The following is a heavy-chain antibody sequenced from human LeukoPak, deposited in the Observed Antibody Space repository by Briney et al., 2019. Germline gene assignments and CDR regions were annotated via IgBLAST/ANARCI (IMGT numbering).Heavy chain of an antibody. CDR3: TSQAGYSSSWKT. D-gene: IGHD6-13*01. J-gene: IGHJ5*02. V-gene: IGHV3-73*01. CDR1: GFTFSGSA. Sequence: PGGSLKLSCEAPGFTFSGSAMHWVRQAPGKGLEWVGRLRSKANNYATHYAASVRGRFTISRDDSKNTRYLEMNSLKVEDTAVYYCTSQAGYSSSWKTWGQGTLVTVSS. CDR2: LRSKANNYAT.